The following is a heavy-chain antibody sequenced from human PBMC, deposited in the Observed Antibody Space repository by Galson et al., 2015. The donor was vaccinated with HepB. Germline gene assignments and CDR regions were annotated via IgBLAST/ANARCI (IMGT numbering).Heavy chain of an antibody. V-gene: IGHV6-1*01. CDR2: TYYRSECYT. Sequence: CAISGDSVSSNSATWNWIRQSPSRGLEWLGRTYYRSECYTDYAVSVKSRIDINPDTSKNELSLQLNSVTPEDAAVYYCVRSNHSGSDFFDYWGQGSLVTVSS. J-gene: IGHJ4*02. CDR3: VRSNHSGSDFFDY. D-gene: IGHD5-12*01. CDR1: GDSVSSNSAT.